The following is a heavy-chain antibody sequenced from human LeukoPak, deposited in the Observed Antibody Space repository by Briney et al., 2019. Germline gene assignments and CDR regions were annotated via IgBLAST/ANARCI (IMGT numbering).Heavy chain of an antibody. V-gene: IGHV4-34*01. D-gene: IGHD6-19*01. Sequence: SETLSLTCIVYGGAFSGYYWSWIRQPPGKGLEWIGKINHRGSTNYNPSLKSRVSISVDTSKNQFSLKLTSVTAADTAVYYCAGKAVAGPYFDYWGQGTLVTVSS. CDR1: GGAFSGYY. CDR2: INHRGST. CDR3: AGKAVAGPYFDY. J-gene: IGHJ4*02.